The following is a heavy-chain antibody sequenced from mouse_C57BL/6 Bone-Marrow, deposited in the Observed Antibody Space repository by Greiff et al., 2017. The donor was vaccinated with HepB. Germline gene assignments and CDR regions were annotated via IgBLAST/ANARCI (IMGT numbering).Heavy chain of an antibody. J-gene: IGHJ4*01. V-gene: IGHV1-11*01. CDR3: FYSNYGWFYAMDY. CDR2: IYPVSGET. D-gene: IGHD2-5*01. CDR1: GYTFTDHI. Sequence: VQLQQSGAELASPGASVTLSCKASGYTFTDHIMNWVKKRPGQCLEWIGRIYPVSGETNYNQKFMGKATFSVDRSSSTVYMVLNSLTSEDPAVYYCFYSNYGWFYAMDYWGQGTSVTVSS.